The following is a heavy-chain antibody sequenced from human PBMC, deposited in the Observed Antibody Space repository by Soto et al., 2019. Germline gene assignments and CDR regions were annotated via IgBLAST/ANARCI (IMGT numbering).Heavy chain of an antibody. CDR2: INGDGSST. CDR1: GFSFSGYC. J-gene: IGHJ4*02. CDR3: ARGGAYIYGPQYD. D-gene: IGHD5-18*01. V-gene: IGHV3-74*01. Sequence: EVQLVESGGGLVQPGGSLRLSCATSGFSFSGYCIHWVRQAPGKGLVWVSHINGDGSSTNYADSVKGRFTISRDYAKNTLYLQMNSLRVEDTAVYYCARGGAYIYGPQYDWGQGTLVTVSS.